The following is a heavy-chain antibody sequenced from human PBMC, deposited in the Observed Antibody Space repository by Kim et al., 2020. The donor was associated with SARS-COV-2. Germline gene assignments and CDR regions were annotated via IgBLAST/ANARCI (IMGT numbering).Heavy chain of an antibody. CDR1: GYRFTNYW. J-gene: IGHJ4*02. V-gene: IGHV5-51*01. D-gene: IGHD5-12*01. CDR3: AGRGGVATELDY. Sequence: GESLKISCKGSGYRFTNYWIGWVRQMPGKGLEWMGIIYPGDSDSKYSPSLQGQVTISADKSISTAYLQWSSLKASDTAIYYCAGRGGVATELDYWGQGTPVTVSS. CDR2: IYPGDSDS.